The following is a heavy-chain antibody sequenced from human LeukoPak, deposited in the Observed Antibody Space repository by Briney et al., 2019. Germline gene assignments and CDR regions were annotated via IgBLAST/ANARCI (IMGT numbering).Heavy chain of an antibody. J-gene: IGHJ4*02. V-gene: IGHV3-7*01. CDR2: IKQDGSER. CDR1: GFTFSSYW. CDR3: AGGSGWVTDS. D-gene: IGHD6-19*01. Sequence: GGSLRLSCAASGFTFSSYWMSWVRQAPGKGLEGVANIKQDGSERYYVDSVKGRFTISRDNAKNSLYLQMNSLRAEDTAVYFCAGGSGWVTDSWGQGTLVTVSA.